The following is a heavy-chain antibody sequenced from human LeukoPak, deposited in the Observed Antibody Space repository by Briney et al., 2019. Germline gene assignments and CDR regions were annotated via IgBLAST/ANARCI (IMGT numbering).Heavy chain of an antibody. CDR2: IYSGGST. V-gene: IGHV3-66*01. D-gene: IGHD6-19*01. CDR3: VSTISSGWELDY. CDR1: GFTVSSNY. J-gene: IGHJ4*02. Sequence: GGSLRLSCAASGFTVSSNYMSWVRQAPRKGLEWVSLIYSGGSTFYADSVKGRFTISRDNSKNTLYLQMNSLRAEDTAVYYCVSTISSGWELDYWGQGTLVTVSS.